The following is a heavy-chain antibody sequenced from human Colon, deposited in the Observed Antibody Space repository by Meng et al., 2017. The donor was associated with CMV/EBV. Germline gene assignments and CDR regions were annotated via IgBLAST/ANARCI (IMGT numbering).Heavy chain of an antibody. V-gene: IGHV1-8*01. CDR2: MNHDSGHT. CDR1: GYSLTMYD. Sequence: KGSCKTSGYSLTMYDFYWVRQASGQGLEWMGWMNHDSGHTAYAQKFQGRITMTRDTSVTTAYLEITSLRSDDTAVYYCVRGRVVGGGWGQGTLVTVSS. CDR3: VRGRVVGGG. D-gene: IGHD2-21*01. J-gene: IGHJ4*02.